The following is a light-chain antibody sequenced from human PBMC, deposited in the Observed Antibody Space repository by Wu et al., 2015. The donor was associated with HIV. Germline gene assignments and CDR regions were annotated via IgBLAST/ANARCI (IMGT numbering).Light chain of an antibody. Sequence: IQMTQSPSSLSASVGDRVTITCRASQGIINSLAWYQQKPGKAPKLLLYAASRLESGVPSRFSGSGSETDYTLTISSLEPEDFATYYCQQYYSFPRTFGQGTKVEIK. CDR1: QGIINS. V-gene: IGKV1-NL1*01. J-gene: IGKJ1*01. CDR2: AAS. CDR3: QQYYSFPRT.